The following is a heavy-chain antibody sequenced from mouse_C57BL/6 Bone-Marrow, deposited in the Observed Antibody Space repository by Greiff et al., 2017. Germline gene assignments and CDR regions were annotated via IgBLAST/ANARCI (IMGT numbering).Heavy chain of an antibody. D-gene: IGHD1-1*01. V-gene: IGHV1-18*01. CDR1: GYTFTDYN. J-gene: IGHJ1*03. CDR2: INPNNGGT. CDR3: ARERGTTVVATRYFDV. Sequence: EVQLQQSGPELVKPGASVKIPCKASGYTFTDYNMDWVKQSHGKSLEWIGDINPNNGGTIYNQKFKGKATLTVDKSSSTAYMELRSLTSEDTAVYYCARERGTTVVATRYFDVWGTGTTVTVAS.